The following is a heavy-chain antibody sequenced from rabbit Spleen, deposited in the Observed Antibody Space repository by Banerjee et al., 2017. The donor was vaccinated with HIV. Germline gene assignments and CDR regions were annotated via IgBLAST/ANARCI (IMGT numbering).Heavy chain of an antibody. J-gene: IGHJ3*01. Sequence: QEQLEESGGGLVKPGGTLTLTCKASGIDFTNYYNMYWVRQAPGKGLEWIGCIYTDDGNTYYASWAKGRFTISKTSSTTVTLQMTSLTAADTATYFCARENGVGNYGYYGLWGQGTLVTVS. CDR3: ARENGVGNYGYYGL. D-gene: IGHD1-1*01. V-gene: IGHV1S45*01. CDR1: GIDFTNYYN. CDR2: IYTDDGNT.